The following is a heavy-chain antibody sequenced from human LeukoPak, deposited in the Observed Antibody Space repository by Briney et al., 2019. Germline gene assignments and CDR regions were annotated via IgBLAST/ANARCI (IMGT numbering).Heavy chain of an antibody. D-gene: IGHD5-18*01. Sequence: GGSLRLSCVVSGFILSNYAMSWVRQAPGKGLEWVSYISEKGGSTTYGDSVKGRFTISRDNSRNTVYLQINSLRAEDTAVYYCGKTTVGYSSGQKPAWPVDYWGQGTLVTVSS. CDR2: ISEKGGST. J-gene: IGHJ4*02. CDR3: GKTTVGYSSGQKPAWPVDY. CDR1: GFILSNYA. V-gene: IGHV3-23*01.